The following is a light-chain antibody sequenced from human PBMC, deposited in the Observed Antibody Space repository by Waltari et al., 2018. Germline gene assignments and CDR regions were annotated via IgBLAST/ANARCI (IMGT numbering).Light chain of an antibody. CDR1: SGHSSDV. Sequence: QLVLTQSPSASASLGASVKLTCTLSSGHSSDVIAWHQQQPEKGPRYLMQVKSDGSHSQGDRLPYRFAGSRSGGGPYLNISSLQAGDEGYYFCQTGGHGTWVFGGGTRLTVL. CDR3: QTGGHGTWV. CDR2: VKSDGSH. J-gene: IGLJ3*02. V-gene: IGLV4-69*01.